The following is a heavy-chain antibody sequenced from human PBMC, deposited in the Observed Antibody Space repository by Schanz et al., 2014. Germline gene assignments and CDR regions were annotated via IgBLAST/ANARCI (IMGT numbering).Heavy chain of an antibody. CDR2: ISVYTGNT. J-gene: IGHJ4*02. D-gene: IGHD3-3*01. Sequence: QVQLVQSGAEVKKPGASVRVSCKASGYTFTTYAMSWVRQAPGQGLEWVGWISVYTGNTKYGQKVQGRVTMTADTSTNTAYMELRDLRSDDTAVYYCARSASRDFWSGYYTRFDYWGQGTLVTVSS. CDR1: GYTFTTYA. V-gene: IGHV1-18*01. CDR3: ARSASRDFWSGYYTRFDY.